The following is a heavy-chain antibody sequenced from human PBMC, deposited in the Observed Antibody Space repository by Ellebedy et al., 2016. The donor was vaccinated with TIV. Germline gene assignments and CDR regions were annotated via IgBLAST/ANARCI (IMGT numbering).Heavy chain of an antibody. CDR1: GGPISFYF. V-gene: IGHV4-59*08. CDR2: IHYSGST. D-gene: IGHD6-19*01. CDR3: ARRLVAGSPNSFDI. J-gene: IGHJ3*02. Sequence: PSETLSLTCTVSGGPISFYFWSWIRQSPGKGLAWIGFIHYSGSTIYNPSLKSRVTISVDTSKSQFSLKLSSVTAADAAVYYCARRLVAGSPNSFDIWGQGTMVTVSS.